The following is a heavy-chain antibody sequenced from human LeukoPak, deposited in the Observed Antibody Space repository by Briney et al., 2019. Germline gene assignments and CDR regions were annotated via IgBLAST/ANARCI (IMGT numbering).Heavy chain of an antibody. CDR1: GYSISSGYY. J-gene: IGHJ5*02. CDR2: IDYSVRT. Sequence: SEALSLTCTVSGYSISSGYYWGWIRQPPGKGLEWIGTIDYSVRTSYNPSLKSRVSISVDMSKNQFSLKLSFVTVADTAVYYCARGAWWLQSVDLWGQGTLVTVSS. CDR3: ARGAWWLQSVDL. D-gene: IGHD5-12*01. V-gene: IGHV4-38-2*02.